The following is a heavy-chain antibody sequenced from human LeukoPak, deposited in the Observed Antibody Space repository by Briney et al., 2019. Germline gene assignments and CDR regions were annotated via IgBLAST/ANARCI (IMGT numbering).Heavy chain of an antibody. CDR3: ARDPYTGSYGAFDI. D-gene: IGHD1-26*01. V-gene: IGHV3-7*05. CDR2: IKQDGGET. J-gene: IGHJ3*02. CDR1: GFNFCGFW. Sequence: GGSLRLSCAASGFNFCGFWMTWVRQAPGKGLEWVANIKQDGGETQYLDSVKGRFTIFRDNAKNSLYLQMNSLRAEDTAVYYCARDPYTGSYGAFDIWGQGTMVTVSS.